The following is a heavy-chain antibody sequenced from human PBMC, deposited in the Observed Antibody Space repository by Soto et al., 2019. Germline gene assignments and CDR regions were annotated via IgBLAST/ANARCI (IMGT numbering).Heavy chain of an antibody. J-gene: IGHJ3*02. CDR1: GGTFSSYT. V-gene: IGHV1-69*02. CDR3: ARREYYYDSSGYSDAFDI. D-gene: IGHD3-22*01. CDR2: IIPILGIA. Sequence: SVKVSCKASGGTFSSYTISWVRQAPGQGLEWMGRIIPILGIANYAQKFQGRVTITADKSTSTAYMELSSLRSEDTAVYYCARREYYYDSSGYSDAFDIWGQGTMVTVSS.